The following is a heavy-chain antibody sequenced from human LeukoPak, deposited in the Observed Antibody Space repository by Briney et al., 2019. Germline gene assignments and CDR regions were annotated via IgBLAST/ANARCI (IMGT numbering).Heavy chain of an antibody. CDR3: AHRKNYYDSSVFDN. Sequence: SGPTLVNPTQTLTLACTFSGFSLNTRGVGVGWIRQPPGRALEWLALIYWDDDRRYSPSLKSRLTITKDTSKNQVVLTMTNMDPVDTATYFCAHRKNYYDSSVFDNWGQGTLVTVSS. CDR1: GFSLNTRGVG. V-gene: IGHV2-5*02. CDR2: IYWDDDR. J-gene: IGHJ4*02. D-gene: IGHD3-22*01.